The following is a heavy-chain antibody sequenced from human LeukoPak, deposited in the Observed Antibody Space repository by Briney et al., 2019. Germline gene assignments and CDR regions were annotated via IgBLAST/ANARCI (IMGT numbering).Heavy chain of an antibody. D-gene: IGHD3-10*01. V-gene: IGHV4-31*03. CDR1: ADSLSSGGHY. J-gene: IGHJ4*02. Sequence: SETLSLPCTVSADSLSSGGHYWAWIRQFPGKGLESIGFIHHSGRSRHNPSLKDRVAISVDTSRKQFALKLSSVTAADTAMYYCARGGNRFGGFYFDYWGQGIQVIVSS. CDR2: IHHSGRS. CDR3: ARGGNRFGGFYFDY.